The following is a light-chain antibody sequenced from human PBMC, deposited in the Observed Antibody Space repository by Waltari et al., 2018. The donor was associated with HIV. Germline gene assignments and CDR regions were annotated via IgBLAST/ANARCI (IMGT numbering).Light chain of an antibody. CDR2: KDN. CDR3: QSADSGGTWDVV. J-gene: IGLJ2*01. Sequence: SYELTQLPSVSVSPGQTARITCSGDALAKQYAYWYQQKPGQAPVLMISKDNERPLGTPERFSGSSSGTTVTLTISGVQAEDEADYYCQSADSGGTWDVVFGGGTKLTVL. V-gene: IGLV3-25*03. CDR1: ALAKQY.